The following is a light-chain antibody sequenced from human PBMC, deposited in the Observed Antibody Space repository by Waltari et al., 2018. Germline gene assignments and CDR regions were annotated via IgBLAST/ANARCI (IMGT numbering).Light chain of an antibody. Sequence: YVLSQPPSVSVAPGETASIPRGGKNIGTTSVHWYQVKAGLAPLLVVYDDAVRPSGIPERFSGFNSGNTATLTITGVEGGDEADYFCQVWDSSSDLNWVFGGGTKLTVL. CDR1: NIGTTS. J-gene: IGLJ3*02. V-gene: IGLV3-21*02. CDR3: QVWDSSSDLNWV. CDR2: DDA.